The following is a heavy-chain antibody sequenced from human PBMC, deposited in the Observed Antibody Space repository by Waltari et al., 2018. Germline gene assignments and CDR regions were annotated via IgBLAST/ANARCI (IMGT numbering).Heavy chain of an antibody. CDR2: INHSGDT. CDR1: GGSFNDYS. CDR3: GNLAR. D-gene: IGHD1-1*01. V-gene: IGHV4-34*01. J-gene: IGHJ3*01. Sequence: QVQIHQWGAGLLRPSETLSLTWAVSGGSFNDYSLSWTRQPPGMGLEWIGQINHSGDTDYNPSLMSRVSMSVDTSKKQVSLKLTSVTAADTAMYYCGNLARWGQGTRVTVSS.